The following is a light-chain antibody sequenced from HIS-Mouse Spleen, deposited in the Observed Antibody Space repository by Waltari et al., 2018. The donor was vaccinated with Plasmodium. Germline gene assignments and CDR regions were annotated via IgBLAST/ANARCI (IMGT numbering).Light chain of an antibody. J-gene: IGLJ3*02. CDR2: EGS. V-gene: IGLV2-23*01. CDR1: RSDVGSYTI. Sequence: QSALTQPASVSGSPGQSITISCTGTRSDVGSYTILSWYQQHPGKPPKLMIYEGSKRPSGVSNRFSGSKSGNTASLTISGLQAEDEADYYCCSYAGSSTLVFGGGTKLTVL. CDR3: CSYAGSSTLV.